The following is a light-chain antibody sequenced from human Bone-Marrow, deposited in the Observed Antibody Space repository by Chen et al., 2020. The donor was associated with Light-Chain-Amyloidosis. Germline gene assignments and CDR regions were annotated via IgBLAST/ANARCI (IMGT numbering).Light chain of an antibody. CDR2: EVT. CDR1: SSDVGGDNH. J-gene: IGLJ1*01. CDR3: SSYNITNTLV. Sequence: QSALTQPASASGSPGQSITISCPGTSSDVGGDNHVSWYQQHPDKAPKLMIYEVTNRPSWVPDRFSGSKSDNTASLTISGLQTEDEADYFCSSYNITNTLVFGSGTRVTVL. V-gene: IGLV2-14*01.